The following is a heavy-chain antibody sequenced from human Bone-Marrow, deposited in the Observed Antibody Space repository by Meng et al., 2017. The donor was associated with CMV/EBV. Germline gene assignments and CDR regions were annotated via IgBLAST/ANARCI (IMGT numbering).Heavy chain of an antibody. CDR2: INPNSGGT. V-gene: IGHV1-2*02. CDR1: GYTFTGYY. J-gene: IGHJ4*02. Sequence: ASVKVSCKASGYTFTGYYMHWVRQAPGQGLEWMGWINPNSGGTNYAQKFQGRVTMTRDTSISTAYMELSRVRCDDTAVYYCARAGYGLLSNDYWGQGTLVTVSS. CDR3: ARAGYGLLSNDY. D-gene: IGHD5-12*01.